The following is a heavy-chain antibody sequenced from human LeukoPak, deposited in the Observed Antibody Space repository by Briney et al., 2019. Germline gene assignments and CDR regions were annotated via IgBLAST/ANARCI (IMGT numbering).Heavy chain of an antibody. D-gene: IGHD3-22*01. V-gene: IGHV4-39*01. J-gene: IGHJ4*02. CDR3: ARGLN. CDR2: IFYSGST. CDR1: VASISNSNYY. Sequence: PLETLSLTCTASVASISNSNYYWGSIRQPPGKGLEWIGSIFYSGSTYYNPSLKSRVTISVDTSKNQFSLKLSSVTAADTAVYYCARGLNWGQGTLVTVSS.